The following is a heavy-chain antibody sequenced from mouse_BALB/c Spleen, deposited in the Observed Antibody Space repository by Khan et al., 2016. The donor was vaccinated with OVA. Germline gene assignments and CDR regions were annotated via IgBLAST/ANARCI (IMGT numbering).Heavy chain of an antibody. D-gene: IGHD2-14*01. Sequence: QVQLKESGPGLVALSQSLSITCTVSGFSLSRYNIHWVRQPPGKGLEWLGMIWGGGGTDYNSTLKSRLSISKDNSKSQVFLKMNSLQTDDSAMYYWARAYYRYDGYYAMDYWGQGTSVTVSS. CDR3: ARAYYRYDGYYAMDY. CDR1: GFSLSRYN. V-gene: IGHV2-6-4*01. CDR2: IWGGGGT. J-gene: IGHJ4*01.